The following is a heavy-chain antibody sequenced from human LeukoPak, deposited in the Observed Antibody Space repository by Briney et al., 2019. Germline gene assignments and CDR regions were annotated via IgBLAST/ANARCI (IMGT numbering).Heavy chain of an antibody. CDR3: ARVGYYESSGYYEY. J-gene: IGHJ4*02. V-gene: IGHV1-2*06. CDR1: GYTFTGYY. D-gene: IGHD3-22*01. Sequence: ASVKVSCKASGYTFTGYYMHWVRQAPGQGLEWMGRINPNSGGTNYAQKFQGRVTVTRDTSISTVYMELSRLRSDDTAVYYCARVGYYESSGYYEYWGQGTLVTVSS. CDR2: INPNSGGT.